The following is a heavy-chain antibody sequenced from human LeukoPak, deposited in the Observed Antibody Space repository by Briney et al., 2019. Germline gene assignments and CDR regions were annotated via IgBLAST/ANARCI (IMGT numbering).Heavy chain of an antibody. CDR3: ARGWRMGDYYYGMDV. V-gene: IGHV3-30-3*01. CDR1: GFTFSSYA. J-gene: IGHJ6*02. Sequence: PGRSLRLSCAASGFTFSSYAMHWVRQAPGKGLAWVAVISYDGSNKFYADSVKGRFTISRDNSKNTLYLQMNSLRAEDTAVYYCARGWRMGDYYYGMDVWGQGTTVTVSS. CDR2: ISYDGSNK. D-gene: IGHD1-26*01.